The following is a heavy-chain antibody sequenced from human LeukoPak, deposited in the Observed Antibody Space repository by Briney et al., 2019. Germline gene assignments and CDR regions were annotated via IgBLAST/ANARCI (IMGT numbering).Heavy chain of an antibody. Sequence: GGSLRLSCATSGFTFSNAWMNWVRQAPGKGLEWVANIKQDGSEKYYVDSVKGRFTISRDNAQNSLYLQMNSLRAEDTAVYYCARSYGALGYWGQGTLVTVSS. CDR2: IKQDGSEK. CDR1: GFTFSNAW. J-gene: IGHJ4*02. D-gene: IGHD1-26*01. V-gene: IGHV3-7*03. CDR3: ARSYGALGY.